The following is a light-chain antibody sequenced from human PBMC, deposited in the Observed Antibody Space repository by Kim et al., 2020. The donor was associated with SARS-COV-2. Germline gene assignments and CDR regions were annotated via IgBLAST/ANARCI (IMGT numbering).Light chain of an antibody. Sequence: SVGDRVTITCRASQSSSRYLNWYQQKPGKAPKLQIYAASNLQSGVPSRFNGSRNGTDFTLAISSLQPEDFATYYCQQSYSTPLFTFGPGTEVDIK. CDR3: QQSYSTPLFT. CDR1: QSSSRY. CDR2: AAS. V-gene: IGKV1-39*01. J-gene: IGKJ3*01.